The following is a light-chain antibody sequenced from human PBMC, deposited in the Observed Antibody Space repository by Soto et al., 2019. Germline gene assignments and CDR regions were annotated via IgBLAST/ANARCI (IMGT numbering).Light chain of an antibody. CDR3: CSYAGSYTWV. V-gene: IGLV2-11*01. CDR2: DVS. J-gene: IGLJ3*02. CDR1: SSDVGGYNY. Sequence: QSALTQPRSVSGSPGQSVTISCTGTSSDVGGYNYVSWYQQHPGKAPKLMIYDVSKRPSGVPDRFSASKSGNTASLTISGLQAEDEADYSCCSYAGSYTWVFGGGTKLTVL.